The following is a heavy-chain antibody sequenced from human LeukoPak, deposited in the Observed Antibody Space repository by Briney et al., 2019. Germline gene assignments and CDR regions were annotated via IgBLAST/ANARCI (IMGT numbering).Heavy chain of an antibody. CDR1: GYSFTSYW. CDR2: IYPGDSDT. CDR3: ARRSGSYFDAFDI. D-gene: IGHD1-26*01. V-gene: IGHV5-51*01. J-gene: IGHJ3*02. Sequence: GESLKFSCKGSGYSFTSYWIGWVRQMRGKGLEWMGIIYPGDSDTRYSPSFQGQVTISADKSISTAYLQWSSLKASDTAMYYCARRSGSYFDAFDIWGQGTMVTVSS.